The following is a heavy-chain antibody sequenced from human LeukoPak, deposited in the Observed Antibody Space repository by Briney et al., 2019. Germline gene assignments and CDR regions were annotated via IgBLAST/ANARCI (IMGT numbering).Heavy chain of an antibody. CDR3: ATAYITMVRGNPLDY. D-gene: IGHD3-10*01. CDR1: GYTLTELS. Sequence: GSVKVSCKVSGYTLTELSMHWVRQAPGKGLEWMGGFDPEDGETIYAQKFQGRVTMTEDTSTDTAYMELSSQRSEDTAVYYCATAYITMVRGNPLDYWGQGTLVTVSS. CDR2: FDPEDGET. J-gene: IGHJ4*02. V-gene: IGHV1-24*01.